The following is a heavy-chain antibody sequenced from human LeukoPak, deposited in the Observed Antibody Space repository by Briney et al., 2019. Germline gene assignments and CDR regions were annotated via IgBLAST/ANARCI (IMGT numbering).Heavy chain of an antibody. CDR1: QFNFNKFG. D-gene: IGHD4-17*01. CDR2: ISRNSGSI. CDR3: AKDVEDRATVTTNFDY. V-gene: IGHV3-9*01. Sequence: GGSLRLSCATSQFNFNKFGMTWVRQAPGKGLEWVSGISRNSGSIGYADSVKGRFTISRDNAKNSLYLQMNSLRAEDTALYYCAKDVEDRATVTTNFDYWGQGTLVTVSS. J-gene: IGHJ4*02.